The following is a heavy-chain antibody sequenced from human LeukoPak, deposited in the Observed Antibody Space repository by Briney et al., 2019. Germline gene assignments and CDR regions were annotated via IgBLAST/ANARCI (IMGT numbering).Heavy chain of an antibody. Sequence: PSETLSLTCTVSGGPISSHYWSWIRQPPGQGLEWIGYISDSGNTNYNPSLKIRVAISADASTNQLSLKMNSVTAADTAIYYCASGRMPSRYRGFDYWGQGILVTVSS. J-gene: IGHJ4*02. V-gene: IGHV4-59*11. CDR3: ASGRMPSRYRGFDY. CDR1: GGPISSHY. CDR2: ISDSGNT. D-gene: IGHD1-26*01.